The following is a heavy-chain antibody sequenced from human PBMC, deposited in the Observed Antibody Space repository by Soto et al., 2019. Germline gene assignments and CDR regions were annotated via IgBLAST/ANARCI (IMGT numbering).Heavy chain of an antibody. Sequence: PGGSLRLSCAASGFTFSRSCMHWVRQAPGNGLLWVSRINSDGSTTTYADSVKGRFTISRDNAKNTLYLQMNSLRAEDTAVYYCVRGLLGTEDYWGQGTQVTVSS. V-gene: IGHV3-74*01. CDR1: GFTFSRSC. D-gene: IGHD2-8*02. CDR3: VRGLLGTEDY. J-gene: IGHJ4*02. CDR2: INSDGSTT.